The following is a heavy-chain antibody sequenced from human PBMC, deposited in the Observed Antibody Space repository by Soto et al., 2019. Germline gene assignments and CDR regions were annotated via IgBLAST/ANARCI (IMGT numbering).Heavy chain of an antibody. CDR1: GGTFSSYS. D-gene: IGHD1-26*01. J-gene: IGHJ4*02. V-gene: IGHV1-69*01. CDR2: SIPIFGTA. CDR3: ARDGGRHSGGIDY. Sequence: QVQLVQSGAEVKKPGSSVKVSCKASGGTFSSYSLNWVRQAPGQGVEWMGESIPIFGTANYAQKFQGRVTITADESTSTAYMELSSLRSEDTAVYYCARDGGRHSGGIDYWGQRTLVTVSS.